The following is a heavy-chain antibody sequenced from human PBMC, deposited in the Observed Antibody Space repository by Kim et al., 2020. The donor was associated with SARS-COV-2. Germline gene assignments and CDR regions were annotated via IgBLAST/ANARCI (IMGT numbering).Heavy chain of an antibody. Sequence: GGSLRLSCAASGLTFSNYAMSWVHQTPKTGLEWVSAISASGGSTYYADSVKGRFTISRDNSKNTLYLQMESLRVDDTAVYYCANVFVAAGRKTGDYWGQGSLVTVSS. D-gene: IGHD6-13*01. CDR3: ANVFVAAGRKTGDY. V-gene: IGHV3-23*01. J-gene: IGHJ4*02. CDR1: GLTFSNYA. CDR2: ISASGGST.